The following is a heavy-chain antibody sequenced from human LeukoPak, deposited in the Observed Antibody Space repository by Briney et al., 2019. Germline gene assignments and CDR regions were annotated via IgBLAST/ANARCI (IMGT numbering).Heavy chain of an antibody. CDR1: GGSISSGSYY. Sequence: SETLSLTCTVSGGSISSGSYYWSWIRQPAGKGLEWIGRIYTSGSTNYNPSLKSRVTISVDTSKNQFSLKLSYVTAADTAVYYCARDPVGYCSSTSCYITDAFDIWGQGTMVTVSS. CDR2: IYTSGST. V-gene: IGHV4-61*02. CDR3: ARDPVGYCSSTSCYITDAFDI. J-gene: IGHJ3*02. D-gene: IGHD2-2*02.